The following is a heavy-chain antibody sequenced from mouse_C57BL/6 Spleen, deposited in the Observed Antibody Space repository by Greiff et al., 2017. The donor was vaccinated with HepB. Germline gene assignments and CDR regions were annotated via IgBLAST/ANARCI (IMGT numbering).Heavy chain of an antibody. V-gene: IGHV1-55*01. CDR3: GRAGGYYGSSYGDY. J-gene: IGHJ2*01. CDR1: GYTFTSYW. D-gene: IGHD1-1*01. Sequence: QVQLQQPGAELVKPGASVKMSCKASGYTFTSYWITWVKQRPGQGLEWIGDIYPGSGSTNYNEKFKSKATLTVDTSSSTAYMQLSSLTSEDSAVYYWGRAGGYYGSSYGDYWGQGTTLTVSS. CDR2: IYPGSGST.